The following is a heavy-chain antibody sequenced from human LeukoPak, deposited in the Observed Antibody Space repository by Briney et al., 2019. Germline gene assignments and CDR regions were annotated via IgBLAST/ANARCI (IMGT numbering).Heavy chain of an antibody. D-gene: IGHD3-10*01. Sequence: GGSLRLSCAASGFTFSSYGMHWVRQAPGKGLEGVAFIRYDGSNKYYADSVKGRFTISRDNSKNTLYLQMNSLRAEDTAVYYCAKENTFYYYGSGNPGYWGQGTLVTVSS. CDR2: IRYDGSNK. V-gene: IGHV3-30*02. CDR3: AKENTFYYYGSGNPGY. CDR1: GFTFSSYG. J-gene: IGHJ4*02.